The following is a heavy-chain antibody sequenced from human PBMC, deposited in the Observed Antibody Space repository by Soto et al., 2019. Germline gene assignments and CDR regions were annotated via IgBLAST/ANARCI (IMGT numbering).Heavy chain of an antibody. CDR1: GFTFSSYG. CDR2: ISYDGSNK. CDR3: AEDARVACRGYFDY. J-gene: IGHJ4*02. V-gene: IGHV3-30*18. Sequence: QVQLVESGGGVVQPGRSLRLSCAASGFTFSSYGMHWVRQAPGKGLEWVAVISYDGSNKYYADSVKGRFTISRDNSKKTLYLQMNRLRAEDKALYYFAEDARVACRGYFDYWGQGTLVTVSS. D-gene: IGHD5-12*01.